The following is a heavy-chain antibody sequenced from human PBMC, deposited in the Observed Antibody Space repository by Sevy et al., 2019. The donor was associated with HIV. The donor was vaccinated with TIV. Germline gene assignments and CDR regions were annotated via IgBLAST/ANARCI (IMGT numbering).Heavy chain of an antibody. CDR1: GFTFSSYI. Sequence: GGSLRLSCAASGFTFSSYIMNWVRQAPGKGLEWVSYISSSSSTIYYADSVKGRFTISRDNAKNSLYLQMNSLRDEDTAVYYCARDEYCTNGVCYHYYYYGMDVWGQGTTVTVSS. V-gene: IGHV3-48*02. J-gene: IGHJ6*02. CDR3: ARDEYCTNGVCYHYYYYGMDV. CDR2: ISSSSSTI. D-gene: IGHD2-8*01.